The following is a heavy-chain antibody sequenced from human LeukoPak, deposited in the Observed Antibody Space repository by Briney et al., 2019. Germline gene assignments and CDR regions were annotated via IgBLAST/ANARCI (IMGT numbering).Heavy chain of an antibody. D-gene: IGHD3-10*01. Sequence: SETLSLTCTVSGGSISSSSYYWDWIRQPPGKGLEWIGTIYYSGSTYYNPSLQRRVTISVDTYKNQFSLKLSSVTAADTAVYYCARDKVLLGLKESDAFDIWGQGTMVTVSS. V-gene: IGHV4-39*07. CDR3: ARDKVLLGLKESDAFDI. CDR1: GGSISSSSYY. CDR2: IYYSGST. J-gene: IGHJ3*02.